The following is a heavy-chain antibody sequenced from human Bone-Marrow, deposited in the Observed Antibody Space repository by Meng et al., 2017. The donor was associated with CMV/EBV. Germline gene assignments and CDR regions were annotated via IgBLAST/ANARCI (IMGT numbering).Heavy chain of an antibody. Sequence: GESLKISCAASGFTFSSHWMHWVRQAPGKGLVWVSRINSDGSSTSYADSVKGRFTISRDNAKNTLYLQMNSLRAEDTAVYYCARRSNYYYYGMDVWGQGTTVTVSS. CDR1: GFTFSSHW. D-gene: IGHD3-10*01. CDR3: ARRSNYYYYGMDV. J-gene: IGHJ6*02. CDR2: INSDGSST. V-gene: IGHV3-74*01.